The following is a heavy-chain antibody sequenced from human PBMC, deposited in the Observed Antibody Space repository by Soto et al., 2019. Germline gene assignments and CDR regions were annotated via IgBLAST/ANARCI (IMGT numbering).Heavy chain of an antibody. Sequence: GGSLRLSCAASGFTFSSYSMNWVRQAPGKGLEWVSSISSSSSYIYYADSVKGRFTISRDNAKNSLYLQMNSLRAEDTAVYYCARSTTYYDILTGYLYYFDYWGQGTLVTVSS. J-gene: IGHJ4*02. CDR1: GFTFSSYS. CDR2: ISSSSSYI. V-gene: IGHV3-21*01. CDR3: ARSTTYYDILTGYLYYFDY. D-gene: IGHD3-9*01.